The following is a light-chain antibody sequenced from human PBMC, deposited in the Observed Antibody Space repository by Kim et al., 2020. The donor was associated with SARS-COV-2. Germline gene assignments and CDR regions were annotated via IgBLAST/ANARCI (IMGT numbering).Light chain of an antibody. J-gene: IGLJ2*01. Sequence: VALGQAVRITCQGDSIRSYYATWYQQKPGQAPILVIYGKNNRPSGIPDRFSGSSSGNTASLTITGTQAGDEADYYCNSRDSNDNVVFCGGTQLTVL. CDR2: GKN. CDR3: NSRDSNDNVV. CDR1: SIRSYY. V-gene: IGLV3-19*01.